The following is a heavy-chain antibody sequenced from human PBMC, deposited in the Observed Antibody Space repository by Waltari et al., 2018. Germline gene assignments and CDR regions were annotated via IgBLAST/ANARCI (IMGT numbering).Heavy chain of an antibody. CDR2: IYTSGST. Sequence: QVQLQESGPGLVKPSETLSLPCTVSGGSISSYYWSWIRQPAGKGLEWIGHIYTSGSTNYNPSLKSRVTMSVDTSKNQFSLKLNSVTAADTAIYYCTRGRGGGGSSNNWFDPWGQGTLVIVSS. D-gene: IGHD1-26*01. CDR1: GGSISSYY. CDR3: TRGRGGGGSSNNWFDP. V-gene: IGHV4-4*07. J-gene: IGHJ5*02.